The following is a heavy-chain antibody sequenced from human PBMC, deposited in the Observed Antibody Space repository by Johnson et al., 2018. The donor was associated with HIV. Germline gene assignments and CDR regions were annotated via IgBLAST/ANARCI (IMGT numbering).Heavy chain of an antibody. Sequence: VQLVESGGGLVQPGGSLRLYCAASGFTFISYAMSWVRQAPGKGLEWVSTISGSSGSTIYYADSVKGRFTISRDNAKNSLYLQMNSLRAEDPAVFYCAKYRERGTGAYPVPYYYDISAKGAFDIWGQGTMVTVSS. J-gene: IGHJ3*02. D-gene: IGHD3-22*01. CDR3: AKYRERGTGAYPVPYYYDISAKGAFDI. CDR2: ISGSSGSTI. V-gene: IGHV3-23*04. CDR1: GFTFISYA.